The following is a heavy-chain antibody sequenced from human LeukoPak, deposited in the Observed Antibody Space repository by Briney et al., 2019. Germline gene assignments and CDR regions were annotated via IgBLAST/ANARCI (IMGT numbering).Heavy chain of an antibody. Sequence: GGSLRLPCVASGFTFSDYDMHWVRQATGKGLEWISAIDPAGNTWYSDSVKGRFTISRENAKSSLFLQMNSLRVADTAVYYCVREPAYTGTWWYPDLWGRGTLVTVSS. J-gene: IGHJ2*01. CDR2: IDPAGNT. V-gene: IGHV3-13*01. D-gene: IGHD3-16*01. CDR1: GFTFSDYD. CDR3: VREPAYTGTWWYPDL.